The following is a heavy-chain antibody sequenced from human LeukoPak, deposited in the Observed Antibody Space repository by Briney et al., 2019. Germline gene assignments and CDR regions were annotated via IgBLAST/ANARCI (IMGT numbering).Heavy chain of an antibody. CDR3: ARAVAHINIITFEWYFDE. CDR1: GYSISSGYY. Sequence: PSETLSLNCSVSGYSISSGYYWGWIRQPPGKGLEWIGIMYHSGKAYYNPSLKSRVTISIDTSKNQLSLKLTSVTAADTAVYFCARAVAHINIITFEWYFDERGQGTLATVSS. D-gene: IGHD3-10*01. CDR2: MYHSGKA. V-gene: IGHV4-38-2*01. J-gene: IGHJ4*02.